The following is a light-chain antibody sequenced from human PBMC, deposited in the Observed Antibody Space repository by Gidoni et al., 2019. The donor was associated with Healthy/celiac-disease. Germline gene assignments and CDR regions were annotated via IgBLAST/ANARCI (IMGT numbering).Light chain of an antibody. V-gene: IGLV6-57*03. Sequence: FMLTQPHSGSESPGKTVTISCTRSSGSIASNYVQWYQQHPGSAPTTVIYEDNQRPSGVPDRFAGSIDSSSNSASLTISGLKTEDEADYYCQSYDSSIWVFGGGTKLTVL. J-gene: IGLJ3*02. CDR1: SGSIASNY. CDR2: EDN. CDR3: QSYDSSIWV.